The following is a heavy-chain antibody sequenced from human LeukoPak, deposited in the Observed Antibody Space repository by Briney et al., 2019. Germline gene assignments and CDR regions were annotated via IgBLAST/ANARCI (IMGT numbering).Heavy chain of an antibody. J-gene: IGHJ4*02. Sequence: ASVKVSFKTSGYTFTSDDINWVRQATGQGLEWMGWMNPNSGNTGYAQKFQGRVTITRNTSISTAYMELSSLRSEDTAIYYCARSPTGLQKRNDFWGQGTLVTVSS. CDR1: GYTFTSDD. CDR3: ARSPTGLQKRNDF. CDR2: MNPNSGNT. V-gene: IGHV1-8*01. D-gene: IGHD4-11*01.